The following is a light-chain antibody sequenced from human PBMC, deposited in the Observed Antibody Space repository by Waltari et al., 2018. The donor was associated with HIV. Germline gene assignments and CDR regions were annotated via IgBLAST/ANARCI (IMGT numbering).Light chain of an antibody. CDR1: LTVSNN. Sequence: DIVMTQSPATLSVSPGERATLSCRASLTVSNNLAWYQQKPAQAPRLLIHGAFTRATGVPARLSGSGSGTEFTLTISSLQSEDCAVYYCQQYNNWPRTFGQGTKVEI. CDR3: QQYNNWPRT. J-gene: IGKJ1*01. V-gene: IGKV3-15*01. CDR2: GAF.